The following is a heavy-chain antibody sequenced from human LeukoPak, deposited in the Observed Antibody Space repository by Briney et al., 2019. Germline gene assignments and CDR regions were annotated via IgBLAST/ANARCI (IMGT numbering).Heavy chain of an antibody. CDR1: GGSISSYY. V-gene: IGHV4-4*07. CDR3: ARVMAIWSGPYYYYYMDV. D-gene: IGHD3-3*01. Sequence: PSETLSLTCTVSGGSISSYYWSWFRQPAGKGLEWIGRIYTSGSTNYNPSLKSRVTMSVDTSKNQFSLKLSSVTAADTAVYYCARVMAIWSGPYYYYYMDVCGKGTTVTVSS. J-gene: IGHJ6*03. CDR2: IYTSGST.